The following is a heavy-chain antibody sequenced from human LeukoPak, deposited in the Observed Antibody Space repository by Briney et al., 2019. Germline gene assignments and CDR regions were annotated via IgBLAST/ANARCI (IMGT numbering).Heavy chain of an antibody. CDR2: INPNSGGT. CDR1: GYTFTGYY. Sequence: ASVKASCKASGYTFTGYYMHWVRQAPGQGLEWMGWINPNSGGTNYAQKFQGRVTMTRDTSISTAYMELSRLRSDDTAVYYCAREGIDYGDYPFDYWGQGTLVTVSS. D-gene: IGHD4-17*01. V-gene: IGHV1-2*02. J-gene: IGHJ4*02. CDR3: AREGIDYGDYPFDY.